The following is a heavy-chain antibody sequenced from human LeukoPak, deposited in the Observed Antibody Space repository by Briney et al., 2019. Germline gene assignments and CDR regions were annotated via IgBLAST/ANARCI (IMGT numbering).Heavy chain of an antibody. CDR2: ISYDGRQN. CDR3: ARVYLERLTAGYFDH. D-gene: IGHD2-8*01. V-gene: IGHV3-30*04. CDR1: GFTFSTYA. J-gene: IGHJ4*02. Sequence: GGSLRLSCAASGFTFSTYAMNWVRQAPGKGLEWVAVISYDGRQNYYADSVKGRFTISRDNSKNTLYLQMNSLRDDDSAAYFCARVYLERLTAGYFDHWGQGTQVTVSP.